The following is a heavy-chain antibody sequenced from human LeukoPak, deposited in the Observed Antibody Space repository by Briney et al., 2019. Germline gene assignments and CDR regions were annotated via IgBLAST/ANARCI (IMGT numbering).Heavy chain of an antibody. CDR3: ARAQGGHFDY. J-gene: IGHJ4*02. CDR1: GGSFSGYY. CDR2: INHSGST. V-gene: IGHV4-34*01. Sequence: PSETLSLTCAVYGGSFSGYYLSWIRQPPGKGLEWIGEINHSGSTNYNPSLKSRVTISVDTSKNQFSLKLSSVTAADTAVYYCARAQGGHFDYWGQGTLVTVSS. D-gene: IGHD3-16*01.